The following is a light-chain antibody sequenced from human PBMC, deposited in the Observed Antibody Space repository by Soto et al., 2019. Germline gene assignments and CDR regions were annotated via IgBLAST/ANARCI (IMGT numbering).Light chain of an antibody. CDR3: QQYNNWPRGT. CDR2: GAS. Sequence: IVMTQSPASLSVSPGEGATLSCRASQSVSNNLAWYQQKPGQAPRLLIYGASTRATGIPARFSGSGSGTDFTLTISILQSEDFAVYYCQQYNNWPRGTLGQGTKVEIK. CDR1: QSVSNN. V-gene: IGKV3-15*01. J-gene: IGKJ1*01.